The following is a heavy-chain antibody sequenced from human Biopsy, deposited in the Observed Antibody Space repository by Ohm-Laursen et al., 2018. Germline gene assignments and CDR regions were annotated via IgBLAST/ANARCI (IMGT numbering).Heavy chain of an antibody. CDR1: TSTFYSYG. V-gene: IGHV1-69*04. J-gene: IGHJ5*02. CDR3: ARGEGSSWFDP. CDR2: IIPIPNVA. D-gene: IGHD1-26*01. Sequence: GSSAKVSCKTSTSTFYSYGVTWARQAPGQGLEWMGRIIPIPNVATYAQKFQGRITITADESTSTAYMELSSLTSDDTAVYFCARGEGSSWFDPWGHGTLVAVSS.